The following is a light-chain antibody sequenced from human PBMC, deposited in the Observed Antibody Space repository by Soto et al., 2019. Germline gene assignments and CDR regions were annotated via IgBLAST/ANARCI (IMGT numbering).Light chain of an antibody. V-gene: IGLV2-14*01. J-gene: IGLJ1*01. Sequence: QSVLAQPPSVSGSPGQSIAISCTGTSSVVGGYNYVSWHQQHPGKAPKVLISVVSNRPSGVSNRFSGSKSGNTASLTISGLQAEDEADYYCSSYRSGGTFVFGSGTKLTVL. CDR3: SSYRSGGTFV. CDR1: SSVVGGYNY. CDR2: VVS.